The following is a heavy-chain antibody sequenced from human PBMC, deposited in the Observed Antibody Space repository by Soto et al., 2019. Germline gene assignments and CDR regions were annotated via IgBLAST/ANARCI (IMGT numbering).Heavy chain of an antibody. D-gene: IGHD6-19*01. CDR1: GFTFSSYA. V-gene: IGHV3-23*01. J-gene: IGHJ4*01. CDR2: ISGSGGST. Sequence: LGRSPRLSCLPSGFTFSSYAMSWVRQAPGPGLEWVSAISGSGGSTYYADSVKGRFTISRDNSKNTLYLQMNSLRAEDTAVYYYENSLSSDFSSCWYVGFDDCGQGALITVS. CDR3: ENSLSSDFSSCWYVGFDD.